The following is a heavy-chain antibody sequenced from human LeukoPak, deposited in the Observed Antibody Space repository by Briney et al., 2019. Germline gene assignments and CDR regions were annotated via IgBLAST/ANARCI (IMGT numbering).Heavy chain of an antibody. J-gene: IGHJ4*02. CDR3: ARGGDGSGWVRFYYFDY. CDR1: GGSISSYY. V-gene: IGHV4-59*01. Sequence: SETLSLTCTVSGGSISSYYWSWIRQPPGKGLEWIGYIYYSGSTNYNPSLKSRVTISVDTSKNQFSLKLSSVTAAGTAVYYCARGGDGSGWVRFYYFDYWGQGTLVTVSS. D-gene: IGHD6-19*01. CDR2: IYYSGST.